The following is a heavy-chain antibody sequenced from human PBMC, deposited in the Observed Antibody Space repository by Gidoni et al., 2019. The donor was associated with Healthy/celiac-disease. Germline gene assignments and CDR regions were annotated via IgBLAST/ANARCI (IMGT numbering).Heavy chain of an antibody. V-gene: IGHV3-21*01. J-gene: IGHJ6*02. Sequence: EVQLVESGGGLVKPGGSLRLSCAASVFTFSSYSMNWVRQAPGKGLEWVSSISSSSSYIYYADSVKGRFTISRDNAKNSLYLQMNSLRAEDTAVYYCARDQIRYPYYYYGMDVWGQGTTVTVSS. CDR3: ARDQIRYPYYYYGMDV. CDR2: ISSSSSYI. CDR1: VFTFSSYS. D-gene: IGHD3-16*01.